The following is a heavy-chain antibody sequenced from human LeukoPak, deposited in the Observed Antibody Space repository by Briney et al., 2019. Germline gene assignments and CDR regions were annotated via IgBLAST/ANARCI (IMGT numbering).Heavy chain of an antibody. CDR1: VYTFTSYD. CDR2: MNPNSGNT. CDR3: ARGSRGIAARRFDAFDI. V-gene: IGHV1-8*01. J-gene: IGHJ3*02. Sequence: ASVKVSCKASVYTFTSYDINWVRQATGQGLEWMGWMNPNSGNTGYAQNFQGRVTMTRNTSISTAYMELSSLRSEDTAVYYCARGSRGIAARRFDAFDIWGQGTMVTVSS. D-gene: IGHD6-6*01.